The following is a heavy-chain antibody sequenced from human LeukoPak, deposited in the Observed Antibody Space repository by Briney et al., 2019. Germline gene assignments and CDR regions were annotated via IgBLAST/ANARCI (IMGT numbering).Heavy chain of an antibody. Sequence: GGSLRLSCAASGFTVSSNYMSWVRQAPGKGLEWVAVISYDGSNKYYADSVKGRFTISRDNSKNTLYLQMNSLRAEDTAVYYCAKEAASGSYSLGYFDYWGQGTLVTVSS. CDR2: ISYDGSNK. D-gene: IGHD1-26*01. V-gene: IGHV3-30*18. CDR3: AKEAASGSYSLGYFDY. CDR1: GFTVSSNY. J-gene: IGHJ4*02.